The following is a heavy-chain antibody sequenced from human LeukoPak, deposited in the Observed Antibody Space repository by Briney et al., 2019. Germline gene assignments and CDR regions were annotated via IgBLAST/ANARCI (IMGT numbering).Heavy chain of an antibody. J-gene: IGHJ4*02. CDR2: IYHSGST. CDR1: GDSISTSNHY. Sequence: SETLSLTCTVSGDSISTSNHYWGWIRQPPGKGLEWIGSIYHSGSTYYNPSLKSRVTILVDTSKNQFSLKLSSVTAADTAVYYCARDPSIAVAGYFSFDYWGQGTLVTVSS. V-gene: IGHV4-39*07. CDR3: ARDPSIAVAGYFSFDY. D-gene: IGHD6-19*01.